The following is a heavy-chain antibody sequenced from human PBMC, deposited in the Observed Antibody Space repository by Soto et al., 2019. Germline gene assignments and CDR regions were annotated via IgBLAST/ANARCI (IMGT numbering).Heavy chain of an antibody. CDR1: GERCTSFW. D-gene: IGHD3-22*01. CDR3: ASDYHDSSGYPAF. J-gene: IGHJ4*02. Sequence: EACLTITGRGSGERCTSFWAGGVRQKPGKGLEWMGIIYPGDSDTRYTPSFQGQVTISADKSISTAYLQWSSLKASDTAMYYCASDYHDSSGYPAFWVQGTLVTVSS. CDR2: IYPGDSDT. V-gene: IGHV5-51*01.